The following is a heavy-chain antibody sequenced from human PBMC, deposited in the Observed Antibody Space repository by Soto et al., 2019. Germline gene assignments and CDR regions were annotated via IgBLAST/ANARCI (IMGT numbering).Heavy chain of an antibody. V-gene: IGHV1-69*04. D-gene: IGHD3-3*01. Sequence: ASVKVSCKASGGTFSSYTISWVRQAPGQGLEWMGRIIPILGIANYSQKFQGRVTITADKSTSTAYMELSSLRSEDTAVYYCARDWDFWSGPLGPGDAFDIWGRGTMVTVSS. CDR3: ARDWDFWSGPLGPGDAFDI. CDR2: IIPILGIA. J-gene: IGHJ3*02. CDR1: GGTFSSYT.